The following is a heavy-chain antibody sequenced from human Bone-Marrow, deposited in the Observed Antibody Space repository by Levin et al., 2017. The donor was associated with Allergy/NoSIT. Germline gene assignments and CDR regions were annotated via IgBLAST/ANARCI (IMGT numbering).Heavy chain of an antibody. J-gene: IGHJ3*02. CDR3: AREGDIVATIRAFDI. V-gene: IGHV3-33*01. CDR1: GFTFSSYG. Sequence: PGGSLRLSCAASGFTFSSYGMHWVRQAPGKGLEWVAVIWYDGSNKYYADSVKGRFTISRDNSKNTLYLQMNSLRAEDTAVYYCAREGDIVATIRAFDIWGQGTMVTVSS. D-gene: IGHD5-12*01. CDR2: IWYDGSNK.